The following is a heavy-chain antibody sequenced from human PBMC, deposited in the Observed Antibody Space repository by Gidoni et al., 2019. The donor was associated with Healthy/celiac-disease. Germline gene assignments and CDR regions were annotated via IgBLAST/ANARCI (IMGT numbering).Heavy chain of an antibody. V-gene: IGHV4-34*01. Sequence: QVQLQQWGAGLLKPSETLSLTCAVYGGSFSGYYWSWIRQLPGKGLEWIGEINHSGSTNYNPSLKSRVTISVDTSKNQFSLKLSSVTAADTAVYYCARGRGYDSSGYYVDYWGQGTLVTVSS. D-gene: IGHD3-22*01. J-gene: IGHJ4*02. CDR1: GGSFSGYY. CDR3: ARGRGYDSSGYYVDY. CDR2: INHSGST.